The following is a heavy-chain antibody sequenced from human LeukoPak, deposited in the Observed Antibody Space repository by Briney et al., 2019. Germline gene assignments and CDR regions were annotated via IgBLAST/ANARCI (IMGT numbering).Heavy chain of an antibody. V-gene: IGHV3-30*18. J-gene: IGHJ6*02. D-gene: IGHD3-10*01. Sequence: SCKASGYTFTSYGMHWVRQAPGKGLEWVAVISYDGSNKYYADSVKGRFTISRDNSKNTLYLQMNSLRAEDTAVYYCAKSKAMVRELYGMDVWGQGTTVTVSS. CDR2: ISYDGSNK. CDR3: AKSKAMVRELYGMDV. CDR1: GYTFTSYG.